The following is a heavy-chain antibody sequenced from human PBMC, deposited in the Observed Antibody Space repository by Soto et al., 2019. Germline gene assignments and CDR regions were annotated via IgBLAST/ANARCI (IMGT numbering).Heavy chain of an antibody. Sequence: GESLKISCKGSGYSFTSYWISWVRQMPGKGLGWMGRIAPSYSYTNYSPSFQGHVTISADKSISTAYLQWSSLKASDTAMYYCAKELVVVTLTGPNYYYSGMDVWGQGTTVTVSS. D-gene: IGHD2-8*02. J-gene: IGHJ6*02. CDR3: AKELVVVTLTGPNYYYSGMDV. V-gene: IGHV5-10-1*01. CDR2: IAPSYSYT. CDR1: GYSFTSYW.